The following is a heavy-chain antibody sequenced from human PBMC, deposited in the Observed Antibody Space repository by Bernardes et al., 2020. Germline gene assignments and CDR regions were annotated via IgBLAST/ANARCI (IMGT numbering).Heavy chain of an antibody. CDR2: IKQDGSEK. CDR3: VRGGGAFDY. D-gene: IGHD3-16*01. Sequence: GGSLRLSCAASGFTFSKFWMSWVRQAPGKGLEWVANIKQDGSEKYYEDSVKGRFTMSRDNAKNSLYVEMNSLRVEDTAVYYCVRGGGAFDYWGQGSLVIVSS. V-gene: IGHV3-7*03. J-gene: IGHJ4*02. CDR1: GFTFSKFW.